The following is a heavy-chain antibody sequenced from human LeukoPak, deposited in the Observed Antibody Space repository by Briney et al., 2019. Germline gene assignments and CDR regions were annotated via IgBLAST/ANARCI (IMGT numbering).Heavy chain of an antibody. CDR3: ARDSSYDSSGYYLS. CDR1: GYTFTSYG. J-gene: IGHJ4*02. CDR2: ISAYNGNT. V-gene: IGHV1-18*01. Sequence: GASVKVSCKASGYTFTSYGISWVRQAPGQGLEWMGWISAYNGNTNYAQKLRGRVTMTTDTSTSTAYMELRSLRSDDTAVYYCARDSSYDSSGYYLSWGQGTLVTVSS. D-gene: IGHD3-22*01.